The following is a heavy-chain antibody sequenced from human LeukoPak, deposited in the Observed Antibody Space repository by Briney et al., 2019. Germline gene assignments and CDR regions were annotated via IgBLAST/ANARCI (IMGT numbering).Heavy chain of an antibody. V-gene: IGHV3-15*01. D-gene: IGHD3-10*01. CDR1: GFTFSNAW. J-gene: IGHJ4*02. CDR2: IKSKTDGGTT. Sequence: GGSLRLSCAASGFTFSNAWMSWVRQAPGKGLEWVGRIKSKTDGGTTDYAAPVKGRFTISRDDPKNTLYLQMNSLKTEDTAVYYCTTGITMVRGVIHLIDYWGQGTLVTVSS. CDR3: TTGITMVRGVIHLIDY.